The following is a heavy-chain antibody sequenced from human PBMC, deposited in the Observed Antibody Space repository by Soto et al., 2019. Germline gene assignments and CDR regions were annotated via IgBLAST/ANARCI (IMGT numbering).Heavy chain of an antibody. V-gene: IGHV3-66*01. D-gene: IGHD5-18*01. CDR2: IYSGGST. CDR3: ARSPYSYGPIDY. CDR1: GFTVSSNY. J-gene: IGHJ4*02. Sequence: EVQLVESGGGLVQPGGSLRLSCAASGFTVSSNYMSWVRQAPGMGLEWVSVIYSGGSTYYADSVKGRFTISRDNSKNTLYLQMNSLRAEDTAVYYCARSPYSYGPIDYWGQGTLVTVSS.